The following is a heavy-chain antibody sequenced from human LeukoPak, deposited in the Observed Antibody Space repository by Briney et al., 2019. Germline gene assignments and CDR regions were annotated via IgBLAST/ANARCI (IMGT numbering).Heavy chain of an antibody. J-gene: IGHJ6*03. D-gene: IGHD3-10*01. V-gene: IGHV4-39*07. CDR2: IYYSGST. CDR3: AKSMTMVRGPYYMDV. CDR1: GGSISSSTCY. Sequence: PSETLSLTCTVSGGSISSSTCYWGWIRQPPGKGLEWFGSIYYSGSTYYNPSLKSRVTISVDTSKNQFSLKLSSVTAADTAVYYCAKSMTMVRGPYYMDVWGKGTTVTVSS.